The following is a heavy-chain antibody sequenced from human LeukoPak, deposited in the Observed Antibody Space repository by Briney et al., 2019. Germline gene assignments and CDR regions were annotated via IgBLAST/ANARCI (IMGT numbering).Heavy chain of an antibody. D-gene: IGHD2-2*01. CDR1: GYTFTSYA. CDR3: ARDSYCSSTSCYAPP. J-gene: IGHJ5*02. V-gene: IGHV7-4-1*02. Sequence: ASVEVSCKASGYTFTSYAMNWVRQAPGQGLEWMGWINTNTGNPTYAQGFTGRFVFSLDTSVSTAYLQISSLKAEDTAVYYCARDSYCSSTSCYAPPWGQGTLVTVSS. CDR2: INTNTGNP.